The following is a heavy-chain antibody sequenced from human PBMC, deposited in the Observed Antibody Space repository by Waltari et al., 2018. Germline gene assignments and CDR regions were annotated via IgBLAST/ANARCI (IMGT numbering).Heavy chain of an antibody. D-gene: IGHD2-15*01. V-gene: IGHV4-34*01. CDR3: ARGQGYCSGGSCYGGAFDI. J-gene: IGHJ3*02. Sequence: QVQLQQWGAGLLKPSETLSLTCAVYGGSFSGYYWSWIRPPPGKGLEWIGEINHSGSTNYNPSLKSRVTISVDTSKNQFSLKLSSVTAADTAVYYCARGQGYCSGGSCYGGAFDIWGQGTMVTVSS. CDR1: GGSFSGYY. CDR2: INHSGST.